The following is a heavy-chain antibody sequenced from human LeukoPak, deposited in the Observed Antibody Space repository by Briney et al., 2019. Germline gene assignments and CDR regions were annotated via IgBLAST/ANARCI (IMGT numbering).Heavy chain of an antibody. V-gene: IGHV3-30*02. D-gene: IGHD2-21*01. Sequence: GGSLRHYCAASGFTFSSYGMHWVPPAPGKGLEWVAFIRYDGSNKSYSDSVRGRFSISRDNSKNTLYLQMNSLRVEDAAVYYCAPRVVVIAAPFDYWGQGTLVTVSS. J-gene: IGHJ4*02. CDR1: GFTFSSYG. CDR2: IRYDGSNK. CDR3: APRVVVIAAPFDY.